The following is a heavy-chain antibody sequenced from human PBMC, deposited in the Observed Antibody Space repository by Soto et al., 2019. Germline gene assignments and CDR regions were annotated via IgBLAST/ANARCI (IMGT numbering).Heavy chain of an antibody. V-gene: IGHV4-59*01. Sequence: QVQLQESGPGLVKPSETLSLTCTVSGDSLTRNYWSWIRQPPGKGLEWLAYIHNGRSTNYNPSLLSPVPISLDTSKRQFSLILNSVTAADTAVYYCARTLSGGFDYWGQGTLVTVSS. CDR2: IHNGRST. CDR1: GDSLTRNY. J-gene: IGHJ4*02. CDR3: ARTLSGGFDY.